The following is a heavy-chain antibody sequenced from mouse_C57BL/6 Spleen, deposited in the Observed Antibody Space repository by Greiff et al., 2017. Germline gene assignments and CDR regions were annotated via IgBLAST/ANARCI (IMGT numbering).Heavy chain of an antibody. J-gene: IGHJ4*01. CDR2: INPSTGGT. Sequence: EVQLQQSGPELVKPGASVKISCKASGYSFTGYYMNWVKQSPEKSLEWIGEINPSTGGTTYNQKFKAKATLTVDKSSSTAYMQLKSLTSEDSAVYYCAIRREYYYAMDYWGQGTSVTVSS. CDR3: AIRREYYYAMDY. V-gene: IGHV1-42*01. CDR1: GYSFTGYY. D-gene: IGHD2-12*01.